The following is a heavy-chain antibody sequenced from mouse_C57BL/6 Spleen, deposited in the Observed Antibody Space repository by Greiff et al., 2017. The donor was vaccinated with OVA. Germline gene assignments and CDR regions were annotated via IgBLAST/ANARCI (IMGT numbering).Heavy chain of an antibody. V-gene: IGHV2-3*01. D-gene: IGHD1-1*01. J-gene: IGHJ1*03. Sequence: VQRVESGPGLVAPSQSLSITCTVSGFSLTSYGVSWVRQPPGKGLEWLGVIWGDGSTNYHSALISRLSISKGKSKSKVFLQLNSLQTDDTATYYCAKEERPFTSRDSGYFDVWGTGTTVTVSS. CDR1: GFSLTSYG. CDR2: IWGDGST. CDR3: AKEERPFTSRDSGYFDV.